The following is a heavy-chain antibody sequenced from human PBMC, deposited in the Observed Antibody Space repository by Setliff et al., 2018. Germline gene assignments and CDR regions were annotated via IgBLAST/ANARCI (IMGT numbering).Heavy chain of an antibody. Sequence: PSETLSLTCAVYGGSFGGYYWSWIRQPPGKGLEWIGEINHSGSTNYNPSLKSRVTISVDTSKNQFSLKLSSVTAADTAVYYCARGGYSYGHHYYYYMDVWGKGTTVTVSS. CDR2: INHSGST. CDR3: ARGGYSYGHHYYYYMDV. D-gene: IGHD5-18*01. CDR1: GGSFGGYY. V-gene: IGHV4-34*01. J-gene: IGHJ6*03.